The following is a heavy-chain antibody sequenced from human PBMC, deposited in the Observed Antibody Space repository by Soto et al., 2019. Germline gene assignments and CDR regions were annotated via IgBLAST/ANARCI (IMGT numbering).Heavy chain of an antibody. CDR2: ISYDGNNK. D-gene: IGHD6-25*01. CDR3: AYSESGYYFDD. J-gene: IGHJ4*02. CDR1: GFTFSNYG. Sequence: GGSLRLSCAASGFTFSNYGMHWVRQAPGKGLEWVAVISYDGNNKYYADSVKGRFTISRDNSKNTLYLQMNSLRAEDTAVYFCAYSESGYYFDDWGQGTLVTVSS. V-gene: IGHV3-30*03.